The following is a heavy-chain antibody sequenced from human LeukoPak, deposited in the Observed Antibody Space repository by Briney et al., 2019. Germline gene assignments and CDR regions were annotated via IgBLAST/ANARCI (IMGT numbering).Heavy chain of an antibody. J-gene: IGHJ3*02. CDR2: ISAYIGNT. V-gene: IGHV1-18*01. CDR3: ARDFVRFYYDSSGYYYGADAFDI. CDR1: GYTFTSYG. D-gene: IGHD3-22*01. Sequence: ASVKVSCKASGYTFTSYGISWVRQAPGQGLEWRGWISAYIGNTNSAQTVQGRVTMTTDTSTSTAYMELRSLRSDDTAVYYCARDFVRFYYDSSGYYYGADAFDIWGQGTMVTVSS.